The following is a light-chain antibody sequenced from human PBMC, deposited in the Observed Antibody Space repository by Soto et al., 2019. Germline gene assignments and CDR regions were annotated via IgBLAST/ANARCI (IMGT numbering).Light chain of an antibody. CDR3: QQRSNRWLT. Sequence: EIVLTQSPATLSLSPGERATLSCRASQTVTSYLAWYQQKPGQAPRLLIHDASKRASGIPARFSGSGSGTDFTLTISSLEPEDFAVYYCQQRSNRWLTCGQGTRLEIK. CDR1: QTVTSY. CDR2: DAS. J-gene: IGKJ5*01. V-gene: IGKV3-11*01.